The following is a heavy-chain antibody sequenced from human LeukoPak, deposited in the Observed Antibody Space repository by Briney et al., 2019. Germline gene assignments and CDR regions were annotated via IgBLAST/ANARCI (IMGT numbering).Heavy chain of an antibody. CDR1: GGSISSYY. Sequence: SETLSLTCTVSGGSISSYYWSWIRQPPGKGLEWIGYIYYSGSTYYNPSLKSRVTISVDPSKNQFSLKLSSVTAADTAGYYCASLTYCSSTSCYLAVDYWGQGTLVTVSS. CDR2: IYYSGST. CDR3: ASLTYCSSTSCYLAVDY. D-gene: IGHD2-2*01. V-gene: IGHV4-59*08. J-gene: IGHJ4*02.